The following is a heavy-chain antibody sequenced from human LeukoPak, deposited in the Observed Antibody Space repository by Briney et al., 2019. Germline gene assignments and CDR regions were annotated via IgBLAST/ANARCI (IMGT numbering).Heavy chain of an antibody. D-gene: IGHD3-22*01. CDR2: ISSSGSTI. CDR3: ARSIVPFDYYDSSGIDY. V-gene: IGHV3-48*03. CDR1: GFTFSSYE. Sequence: GGSLRLSCAASGFTFSSYEMNWVRQAPGKGLEWVSYISSSGSTIYYADSVKGRFTISRDNSKNTLYLQMNSLRAEDTAVYYCARSIVPFDYYDSSGIDYWGQGTLVTVSS. J-gene: IGHJ4*02.